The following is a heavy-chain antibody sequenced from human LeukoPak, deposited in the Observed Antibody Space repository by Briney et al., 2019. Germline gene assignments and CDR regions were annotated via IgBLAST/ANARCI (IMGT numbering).Heavy chain of an antibody. D-gene: IGHD5-18*01. J-gene: IGHJ4*02. CDR1: GFTVSSNY. Sequence: PGGSLRLSCVASGFTVSSNYMSWVRQAPGKGLEWIGSLHYGGSTYYNPSLKSRVTISVDTSKNQFSLKLSSVTAADTAVYYCARQSGYNYGSFDYWGQGTLVTVSS. CDR3: ARQSGYNYGSFDY. CDR2: LHYGGST. V-gene: IGHV4-39*07.